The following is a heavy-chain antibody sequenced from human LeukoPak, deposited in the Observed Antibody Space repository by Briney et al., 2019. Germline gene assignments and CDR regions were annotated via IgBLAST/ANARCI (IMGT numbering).Heavy chain of an antibody. CDR2: SHHTGGT. J-gene: IGHJ4*02. CDR3: ARTTRYYDWVFDY. Sequence: KPSETLSLTCGVYGGSFSGYFWTWFRQSPGRGLEWIGESHHTGGTNYNPSLESRVTISEDTSRNHLSLTLRSVTAADTAVYYCARTTRYYDWVFDYWGQGTLVTVSS. V-gene: IGHV4-34*01. D-gene: IGHD3-3*01. CDR1: GGSFSGYF.